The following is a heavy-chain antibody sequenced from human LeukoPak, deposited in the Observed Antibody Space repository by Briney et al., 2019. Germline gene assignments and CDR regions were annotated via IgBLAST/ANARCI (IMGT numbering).Heavy chain of an antibody. J-gene: IGHJ3*02. V-gene: IGHV3-23*01. CDR2: ISANGGST. Sequence: GGSLRLSCAASGFTFNSYAMSWVRQAPGKGLEWVSAISANGGSTYYADSVKGRFTISRDNSKNTLYLQVNSLRAEDTAVYDCAKNWWVRGVNSPPMGAFDNWGQGTMVTVSS. D-gene: IGHD3-10*01. CDR1: GFTFNSYA. CDR3: AKNWWVRGVNSPPMGAFDN.